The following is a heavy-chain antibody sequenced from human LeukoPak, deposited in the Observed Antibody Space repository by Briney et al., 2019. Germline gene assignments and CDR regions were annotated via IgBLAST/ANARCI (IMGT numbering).Heavy chain of an antibody. V-gene: IGHV1-3*01. CDR1: GYTFTSYA. Sequence: GASVKVFCKASGYTFTSYAMHWVRQAPGQRLEWMGWINAGNGNTKYSQKFQGRVTITRDTSASTAYMELSSLRSEDTAVYYCHVLLWFGELLEYFDYWGQGTLVTVSS. CDR2: INAGNGNT. CDR3: HVLLWFGELLEYFDY. J-gene: IGHJ4*02. D-gene: IGHD3-10*01.